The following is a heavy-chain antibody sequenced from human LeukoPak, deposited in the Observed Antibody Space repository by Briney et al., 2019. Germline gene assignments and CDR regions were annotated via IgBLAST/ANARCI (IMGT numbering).Heavy chain of an antibody. V-gene: IGHV3-21*01. J-gene: IGHJ4*02. CDR1: GFTFSSYS. Sequence: PGGSLRLSCAASGFTFSSYSMNWVRQAPGKGLGWVSSISSSSSYIYYADSVKGRFTISRDNAKNSLYLQMNSLRAEDTAVYYCASLGYSYGFGYYFDYWGQGTMVTVSS. CDR3: ASLGYSYGFGYYFDY. CDR2: ISSSSSYI. D-gene: IGHD5-18*01.